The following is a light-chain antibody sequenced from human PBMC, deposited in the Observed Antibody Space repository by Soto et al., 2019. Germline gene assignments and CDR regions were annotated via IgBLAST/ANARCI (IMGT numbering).Light chain of an antibody. Sequence: DIVMTQSPEFLGVSLGERATINCQSNQSVLYDFNNKNYLAGYQQKPGQHLKKIIHWGSVRYYGVSDRFSGNGSATDCTITISSLQVKDVAVYYCRQYYTLHLTFGGGTKVDIK. CDR1: QSVLYDFNNKNY. J-gene: IGKJ4*01. CDR2: WGS. CDR3: RQYYTLHLT. V-gene: IGKV4-1*01.